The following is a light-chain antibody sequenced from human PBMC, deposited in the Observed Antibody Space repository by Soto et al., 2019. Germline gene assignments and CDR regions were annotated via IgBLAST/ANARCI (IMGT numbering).Light chain of an antibody. J-gene: IGKJ1*01. Sequence: IQLTQSPSSLYASVGDRVTITFRASQSISSYLNWYQQKPGKAPKLLIYAASSLQSGVPSRFSGSGSGTDFTLTISSLQPEDFATYYCQQSYSTPRTFGQGTKVDI. CDR3: QQSYSTPRT. V-gene: IGKV1-39*01. CDR2: AAS. CDR1: QSISSY.